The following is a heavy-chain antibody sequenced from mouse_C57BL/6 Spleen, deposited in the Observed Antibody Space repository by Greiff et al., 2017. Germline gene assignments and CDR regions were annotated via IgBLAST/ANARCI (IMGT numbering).Heavy chain of an antibody. J-gene: IGHJ3*01. CDR1: GYTFTDSN. Sequence: VQLQESGPELVKPGASVKIPCKASGYTFTDSNMDWVKQSHGKSLEWIGDINPNNGGTIYNQKFKGKATLTVDKSSSTAYMELRSLTSEDTAVYYCARWGDGYPFAYWGQGTLVTVSA. CDR3: ARWGDGYPFAY. D-gene: IGHD2-3*01. V-gene: IGHV1-18*01. CDR2: INPNNGGT.